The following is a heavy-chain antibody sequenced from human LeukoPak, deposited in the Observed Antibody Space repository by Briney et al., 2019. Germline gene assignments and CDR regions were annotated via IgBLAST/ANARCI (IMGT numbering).Heavy chain of an antibody. CDR1: GFTFNSYP. D-gene: IGHD1-1*01. J-gene: IGHJ4*02. Sequence: PGGSLRLSCAASGFTFNSYPMSWVRQAPGEGLQWVPAIGDNGHDAKYAPSVKGRFTISRDNSKNTLYLQMDSLRVEDTAIYYCGRDWKVDYWGQGTLVTVSS. CDR2: IGDNGHDA. CDR3: GRDWKVDY. V-gene: IGHV3-23*01.